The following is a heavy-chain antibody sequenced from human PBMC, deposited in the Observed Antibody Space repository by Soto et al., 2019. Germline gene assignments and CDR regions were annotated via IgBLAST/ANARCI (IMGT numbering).Heavy chain of an antibody. J-gene: IGHJ6*03. Sequence: SETLSLTCTVSGGSISSYYWSWIRQPPGKGLEWIGYIYYSGSTNYNPSLKSRVTISVDTSKNRFSLKLSSATAADTAVYYCAGAGGPHYYYYMDVWGKGTTVTVSS. CDR3: AGAGGPHYYYYMDV. V-gene: IGHV4-59*01. CDR2: IYYSGST. CDR1: GGSISSYY.